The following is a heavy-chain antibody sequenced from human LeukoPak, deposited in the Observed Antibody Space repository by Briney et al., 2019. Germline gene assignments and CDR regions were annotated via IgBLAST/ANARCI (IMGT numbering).Heavy chain of an antibody. CDR2: INQDGSEK. J-gene: IGHJ4*02. Sequence: GGSLRLSCAVSGFTFSGYWMNWVRQAPGKGLEWVANINQDGSEKYYVDSVKGRFTISRGNAKNSLYLQMNSLRAEDTAMYYCARVTGDTSSYRPCNYWGQGTLVTVSS. D-gene: IGHD3-22*01. CDR1: GFTFSGYW. V-gene: IGHV3-7*01. CDR3: ARVTGDTSSYRPCNY.